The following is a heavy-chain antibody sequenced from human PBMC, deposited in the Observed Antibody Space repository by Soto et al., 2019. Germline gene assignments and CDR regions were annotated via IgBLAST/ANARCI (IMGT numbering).Heavy chain of an antibody. Sequence: GGSLRLSCAASGFTFSSYGMHWVRQAPGKGLEWVAVIWYDGSNKYYADSVKGRFTISRDNSKNTLYLQMNSLRAEDTAVYYCAREWNPLNWFDPWGQGTLVTVSS. J-gene: IGHJ5*02. CDR1: GFTFSSYG. D-gene: IGHD1-1*01. CDR2: IWYDGSNK. V-gene: IGHV3-33*01. CDR3: AREWNPLNWFDP.